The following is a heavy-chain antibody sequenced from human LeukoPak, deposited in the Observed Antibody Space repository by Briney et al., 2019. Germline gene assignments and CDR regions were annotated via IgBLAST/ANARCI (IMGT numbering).Heavy chain of an antibody. V-gene: IGHV4-34*01. D-gene: IGHD1-20*01. CDR3: ARGRDNFVNWNRKSCFDY. CDR1: GGSFSGYY. CDR2: INHSGST. Sequence: SETLSLTCAVYGGSFSGYYWSWIRQLPGKGLEWIGEINHSGSTNYNPSLKSRVTISVDTSKNQFSLKLSSVTAADTAVYYCARGRDNFVNWNRKSCFDYWGQGTLVTVSS. J-gene: IGHJ4*02.